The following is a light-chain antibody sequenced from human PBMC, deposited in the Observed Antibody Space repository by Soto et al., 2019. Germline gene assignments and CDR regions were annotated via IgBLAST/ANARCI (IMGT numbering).Light chain of an antibody. CDR2: DDS. Sequence: QSALTQPPSASGSPGQSVTISCTGTSSDVGGYNYVSWYQQHPGKAPKLMIYDDSKRPSGVPDRFSGSKSGNTASLTVTGLQSDEEADYYCSAWDDNLNGPHWVFGGGTKLTVL. CDR1: SSDVGGYNY. V-gene: IGLV2-8*01. CDR3: SAWDDNLNGPHWV. J-gene: IGLJ3*02.